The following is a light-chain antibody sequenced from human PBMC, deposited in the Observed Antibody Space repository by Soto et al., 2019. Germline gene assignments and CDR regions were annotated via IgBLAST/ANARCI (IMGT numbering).Light chain of an antibody. V-gene: IGLV1-40*01. CDR3: QSYDSSLSGSVV. J-gene: IGLJ2*01. CDR2: GNS. Sequence: QSALTQPPSVSGAPGQRVTISCTGSSSNIGAGYDVHWYQQLPGTAPKVLIYGNSNRPAGVPDRFSGSKSGTSASLAITGLQAEDEADYYCQSYDSSLSGSVVFGGGTKLTVL. CDR1: SSNIGAGYD.